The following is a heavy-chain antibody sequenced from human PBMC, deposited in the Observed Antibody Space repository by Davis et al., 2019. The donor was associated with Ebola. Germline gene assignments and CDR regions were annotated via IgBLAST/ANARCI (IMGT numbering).Heavy chain of an antibody. Sequence: SETLSLTCTVSGGSISSGGYYWIWIRQHPGKGLEWIGYIYYSGSTYYNPSLKSRVTISVDTSKNQFSLKVSSVTAADTAVYYCARDSGTAAAGVWGQGTMVTVSP. CDR2: IYYSGST. V-gene: IGHV4-31*03. D-gene: IGHD6-13*01. CDR1: GGSISSGGYY. J-gene: IGHJ3*01. CDR3: ARDSGTAAAGV.